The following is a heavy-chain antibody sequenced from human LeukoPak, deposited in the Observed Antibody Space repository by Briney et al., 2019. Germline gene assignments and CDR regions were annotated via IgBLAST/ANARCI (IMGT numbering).Heavy chain of an antibody. V-gene: IGHV4-59*01. CDR2: IYYTGST. CDR1: GDSMSSYY. CDR3: ARGGPNSSGYAADGFDF. Sequence: KPSETLSLTCSVSGDSMSSYYWSWIRQTPGKGLEWIGYIYYTGSTNYNPSLKSRVSISVDASQNELSLKLTSVTAADTAVYFCARGGPNSSGYAADGFDFWGQGTMVTVSS. J-gene: IGHJ3*01. D-gene: IGHD3-22*01.